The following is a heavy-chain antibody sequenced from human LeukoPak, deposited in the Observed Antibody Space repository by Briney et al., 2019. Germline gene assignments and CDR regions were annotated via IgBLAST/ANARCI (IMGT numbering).Heavy chain of an antibody. V-gene: IGHV1-18*01. Sequence: ASVKVSCKASGYTFTSHGISWVRQAPGQGLEWMGWITTYNGKTNYAQKLQGRATMTTDTSTSTAYMELRSLRSDDTAVYYCARDSREVLLWFGEFSPWGQGTLVTVSS. CDR3: ARDSREVLLWFGEFSP. D-gene: IGHD3-10*01. CDR1: GYTFTSHG. J-gene: IGHJ5*02. CDR2: ITTYNGKT.